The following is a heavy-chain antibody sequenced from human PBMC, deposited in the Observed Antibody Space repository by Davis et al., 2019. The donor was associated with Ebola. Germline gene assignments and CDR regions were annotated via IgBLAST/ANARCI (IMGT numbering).Heavy chain of an antibody. CDR2: IYHSGST. CDR1: GGSISSHY. Sequence: ESLKISCTVSGGSISSHYWTWIRQPPGKGLEWIGYIYHSGSTYYNPSLKSRVTISVDTSKNQLPLQLNSVTPEDTAVYYCTRGWLQSGFDYWGQGTLVIASS. D-gene: IGHD5-24*01. J-gene: IGHJ4*02. V-gene: IGHV4-59*11. CDR3: TRGWLQSGFDY.